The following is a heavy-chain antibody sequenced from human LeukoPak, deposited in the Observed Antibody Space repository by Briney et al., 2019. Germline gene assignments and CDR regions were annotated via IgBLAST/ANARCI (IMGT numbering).Heavy chain of an antibody. V-gene: IGHV3-30*04. CDR2: ISYDGSNK. Sequence: GGSLRLSCAASGFTFSSYAMHWVRQAPGKGLEWVAVISYDGSNKYYADSVKGRFTISRDNSTNTLYLQMNSLRAEDTAVYYCARGVGVVPAAMLLCWGQGTLVTVSS. CDR3: ARGVGVVPAAMLLC. CDR1: GFTFSSYA. J-gene: IGHJ4*02. D-gene: IGHD2-2*01.